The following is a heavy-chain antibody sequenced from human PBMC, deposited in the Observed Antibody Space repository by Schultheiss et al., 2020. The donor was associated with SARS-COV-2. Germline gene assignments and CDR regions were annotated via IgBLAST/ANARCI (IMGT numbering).Heavy chain of an antibody. V-gene: IGHV3-13*01. CDR3: AVKYYYDSSGPRRVVSPFGY. CDR1: GFTFDDYA. D-gene: IGHD3-22*01. J-gene: IGHJ4*02. Sequence: GESLKISCAASGFTFDDYAMHWVRQAPGKGLEWVSGIGSANDSYSPGSVKGRFTISRDNAKNSLYLQMNSLRAEDTAVYYCAVKYYYDSSGPRRVVSPFGYWGQGTLVTVSS. CDR2: IGSANDS.